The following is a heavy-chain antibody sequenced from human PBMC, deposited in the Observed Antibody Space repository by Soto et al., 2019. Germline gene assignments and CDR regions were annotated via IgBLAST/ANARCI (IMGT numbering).Heavy chain of an antibody. J-gene: IGHJ3*01. Sequence: ASVKVSCKVSGYTLTELAIHWVRQAPGQGLEWMGWISAYNGNTNYAQKLQGRVTMTTDTSTSTAYLHWRSLKASDTAMFYCARILRHTTMAHHAFEVWGQGTMVTVSS. CDR2: ISAYNGNT. CDR1: GYTLTELA. V-gene: IGHV1-18*01. D-gene: IGHD5-18*01. CDR3: ARILRHTTMAHHAFEV.